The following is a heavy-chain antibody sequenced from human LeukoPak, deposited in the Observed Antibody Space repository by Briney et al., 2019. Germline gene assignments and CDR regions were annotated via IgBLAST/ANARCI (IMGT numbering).Heavy chain of an antibody. CDR1: GGTFSAYF. V-gene: IGHV4-34*01. J-gene: IGHJ3*01. Sequence: SETLSLTCAVSGGTFSAYFWSWVRQAPGKGPEWIGEINYVGSTNYNPSLKGRVSISSDASKNQFYLELTSVTAADTAVYYCASFYDVYAFDFWGLGTMVTVSS. CDR2: INYVGST. D-gene: IGHD3-16*01. CDR3: ASFYDVYAFDF.